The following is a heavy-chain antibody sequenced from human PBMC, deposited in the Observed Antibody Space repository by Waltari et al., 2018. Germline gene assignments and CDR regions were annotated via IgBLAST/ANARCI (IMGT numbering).Heavy chain of an antibody. J-gene: IGHJ5*02. CDR2: IRHPGST. CDR1: GASFCDYY. V-gene: IGHV4-34*01. CDR3: TRGGNYDFWSHRPFVDP. Sequence: QVQLQQWGAGLLWPSETLSLTCAVYGASFCDYYWVWVRQPPGKGLEWIGQIRHPGSTNYNPSLKSRVTISIDTPRSQFSLRLSSVTAADTALYFCTRGGNYDFWSHRPFVDPWGQGTLVTVSS. D-gene: IGHD3-3*01.